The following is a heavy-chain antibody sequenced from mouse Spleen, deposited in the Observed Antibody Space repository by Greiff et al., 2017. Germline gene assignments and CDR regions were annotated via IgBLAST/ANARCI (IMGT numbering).Heavy chain of an antibody. V-gene: IGHV1-15*01. D-gene: IGHD2-3*01. J-gene: IGHJ2*01. CDR3: TRSMDGYPPFGY. CDR2: IDPETGGT. CDR1: GYTFTDYE. Sequence: QVQLKESGAELVRPGASVTLSCKASGYTFTDYEMHWVKQTPVHGLEWIGAIDPETGGTAYNQKFKGKAILTADKSSSTAYMELRSLTSEDSAVYYCTRSMDGYPPFGYWGQGTTLTVSS.